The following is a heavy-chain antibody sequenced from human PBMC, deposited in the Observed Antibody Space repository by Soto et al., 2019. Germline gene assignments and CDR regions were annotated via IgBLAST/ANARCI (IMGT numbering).Heavy chain of an antibody. Sequence: SETLSLTCTVSGDSISSSTSYWSRIRRPPGKGLEWIGNIYYSGRTYYNPSLKSRVTISVDTSKNQFSLKLASLTAADTAVYYCTRAAAIQSHHVEGQPPNSQTLDYWGQGTQVT. D-gene: IGHD1-26*01. CDR1: GDSISSSTSY. V-gene: IGHV4-39*01. CDR2: IYYSGRT. J-gene: IGHJ4*02. CDR3: TRAAAIQSHHVEGQPPNSQTLDY.